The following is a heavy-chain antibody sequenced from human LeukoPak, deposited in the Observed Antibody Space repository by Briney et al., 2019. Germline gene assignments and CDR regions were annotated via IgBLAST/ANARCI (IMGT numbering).Heavy chain of an antibody. J-gene: IGHJ4*02. D-gene: IGHD3-16*02. Sequence: PGGSLRLSCAASGFTFSSYAMSWVRQAPGKGLEWVSAISGSGGSTYYADSVKGRFTISGDNSKNTLYLQMNSLRAEDTAVYYCAKGGDYVWGSYRYPGDYWGQGTLVTVSS. CDR1: GFTFSSYA. CDR3: AKGGDYVWGSYRYPGDY. V-gene: IGHV3-23*01. CDR2: ISGSGGST.